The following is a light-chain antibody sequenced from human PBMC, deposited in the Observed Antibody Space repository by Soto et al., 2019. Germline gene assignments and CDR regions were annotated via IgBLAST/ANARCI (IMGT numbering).Light chain of an antibody. CDR3: QQRSDWPRT. J-gene: IGKJ2*02. V-gene: IGKV3-11*01. Sequence: EIVLTQSPASLSLSPGERATLSCRASQSVNNFLVWYQQSPGQPPRLLIYDASNRATGVPARFSGSGSGTDFTITISSLEPEDFAIYYCQQRSDWPRTFGQGTKLEIK. CDR1: QSVNNF. CDR2: DAS.